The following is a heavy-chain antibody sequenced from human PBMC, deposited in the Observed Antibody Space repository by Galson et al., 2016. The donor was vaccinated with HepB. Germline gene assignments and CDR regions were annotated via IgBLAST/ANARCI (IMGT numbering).Heavy chain of an antibody. Sequence: SLRLSCAASGFTLTSYGMHWVRQAPGKGLEWVAVIWFDGSNKYYADSVKGRFTISRDNSKNTLYLQMNSLRAEDTAVYYCTLATRDDAFDIWGQGTLVTV. J-gene: IGHJ3*02. D-gene: IGHD6-6*01. CDR3: TLATRDDAFDI. V-gene: IGHV3-33*01. CDR2: IWFDGSNK. CDR1: GFTLTSYG.